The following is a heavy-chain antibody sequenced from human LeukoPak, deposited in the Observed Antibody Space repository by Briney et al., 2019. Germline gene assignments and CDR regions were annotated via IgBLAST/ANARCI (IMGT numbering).Heavy chain of an antibody. CDR1: GYTFTGYY. J-gene: IGHJ4*02. CDR2: INPNSGGT. Sequence: GASXKVSCKASGYTFTGYYMHWVRQAPGQGLEWMGWINPNSGGTNYAQKFQGRVTMTRDTSISTAYMELSRLRSDDTAVYYCARAEPVVVPAAIDYWGQGTLVTVSS. D-gene: IGHD2-2*01. CDR3: ARAEPVVVPAAIDY. V-gene: IGHV1-2*02.